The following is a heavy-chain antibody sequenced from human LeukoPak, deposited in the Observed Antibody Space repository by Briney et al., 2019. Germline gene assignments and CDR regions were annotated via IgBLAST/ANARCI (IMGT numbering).Heavy chain of an antibody. CDR3: ARTITVTTAYYYYGMDV. CDR1: GGSISSSTYY. D-gene: IGHD4-11*01. Sequence: PSETLSLTCTVSGGSISSSTYYWGWIRQPPGKGLEWIGNIYYSGSTHYNPSLKNRVTISVDTSKNQFSLKLSSVTAADTAVYYCARTITVTTAYYYYGMDVWGQGTTVTVSS. CDR2: IYYSGST. J-gene: IGHJ6*02. V-gene: IGHV4-39*01.